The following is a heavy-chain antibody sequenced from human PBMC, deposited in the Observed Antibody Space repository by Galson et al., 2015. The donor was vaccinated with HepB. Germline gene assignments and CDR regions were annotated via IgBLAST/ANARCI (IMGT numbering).Heavy chain of an antibody. Sequence: SLRLSCAASGFTFSSYGMHWVRQAPGKGLEWVAVIWYDGSNKYYADSVKGRFTISRDNSKNTLYLQMNSLRAEDTAVYYCARASTGYSSGWYDYWGQGTLVTVSS. V-gene: IGHV3-33*08. D-gene: IGHD6-19*01. J-gene: IGHJ4*02. CDR3: ARASTGYSSGWYDY. CDR1: GFTFSSYG. CDR2: IWYDGSNK.